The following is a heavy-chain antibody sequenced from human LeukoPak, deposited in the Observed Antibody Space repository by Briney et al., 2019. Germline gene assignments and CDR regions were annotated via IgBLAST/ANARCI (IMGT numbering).Heavy chain of an antibody. CDR1: GYTFTSYG. CDR2: ISAYNGNT. Sequence: GSVKVSCKASGYTFTSYGISWVRQAPGQGLEWMGWISAYNGNTNYAHKLQGRVTMTTDTSTSTAYMELRSLRSDDTAVYYCARIGYCSGGSCYLIDYWGQGTLVTVSS. CDR3: ARIGYCSGGSCYLIDY. J-gene: IGHJ4*02. V-gene: IGHV1-18*01. D-gene: IGHD2-15*01.